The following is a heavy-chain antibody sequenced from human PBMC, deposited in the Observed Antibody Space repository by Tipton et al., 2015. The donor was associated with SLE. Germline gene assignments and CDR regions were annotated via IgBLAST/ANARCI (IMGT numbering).Heavy chain of an antibody. D-gene: IGHD3-9*01. CDR3: VREDILTDFGGFDI. Sequence: SLRLSCAASGFTFSSYTMHWVRQAPGKGLEYVAAISSDGGSPFYEKSVQGRFTISRDNSNNALYLHMGSLRPEDMAVYFCVREDILTDFGGFDIWGQGTTVTVS. CDR2: ISSDGGSP. V-gene: IGHV3-64*01. CDR1: GFTFSSYT. J-gene: IGHJ3*02.